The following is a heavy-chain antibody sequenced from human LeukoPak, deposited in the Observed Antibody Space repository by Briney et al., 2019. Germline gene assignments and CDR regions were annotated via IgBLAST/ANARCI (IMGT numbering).Heavy chain of an antibody. CDR1: GFSLSTSGMC. J-gene: IGHJ4*02. CDR2: IDWDDDK. V-gene: IGHV2-70*11. D-gene: IGHD1-26*01. CDR3: GRTPSGSYSFGY. Sequence: SGPTLVNPTQTLTLTCTFSGFSLSTSGMCVSWIRQPPGKALEWLARIDWDDDKYYSTSLKTRLTISKDTSKNQVVLTMTNMDPVDTATYYCGRTPSGSYSFGYWGQGTLVTVSS.